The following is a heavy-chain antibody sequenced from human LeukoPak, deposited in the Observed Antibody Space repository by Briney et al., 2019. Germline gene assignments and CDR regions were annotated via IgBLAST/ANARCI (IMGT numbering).Heavy chain of an antibody. J-gene: IGHJ5*01. Sequence: GGSLRLSCVASGFTFSTYGMSWVRQAPGKGLEWVSAISGSGGSTYYADSVKGRFTISRDNSKNTLYLQMNSLRAEDTAVYYCAKDRIIVIPGPYSWLDSWGQGALVTVSS. D-gene: IGHD1-26*01. CDR1: GFTFSTYG. V-gene: IGHV3-23*01. CDR2: ISGSGGST. CDR3: AKDRIIVIPGPYSWLDS.